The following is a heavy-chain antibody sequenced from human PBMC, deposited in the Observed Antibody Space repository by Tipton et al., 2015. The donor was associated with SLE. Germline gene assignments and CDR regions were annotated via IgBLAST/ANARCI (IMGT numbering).Heavy chain of an antibody. D-gene: IGHD1-1*01. J-gene: IGHJ6*03. V-gene: IGHV4-38-2*02. Sequence: LRLSCTVSGYSISSGYYWGWIRQPPGKGLEWIGSMYHSGSTYYNPSLESRVTMAVDTSKNQFSLRLSSVTAADTAVYYCARVPGLERSYYYNYYMDVWGKGTTVTVSS. CDR2: MYHSGST. CDR3: ARVPGLERSYYYNYYMDV. CDR1: GYSISSGYY.